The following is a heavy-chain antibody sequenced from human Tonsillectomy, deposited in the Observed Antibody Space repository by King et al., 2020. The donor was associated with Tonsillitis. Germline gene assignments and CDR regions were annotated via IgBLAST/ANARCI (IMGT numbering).Heavy chain of an antibody. J-gene: IGHJ4*02. CDR3: ARTTEAYYLDY. CDR1: GSSISSVYY. Sequence: QLQESGPGLVKPSETLSLTCTVSGSSISSVYYWGWIRQPPGKGLEWIGSIYHSGSTYYNPSLKSRVTISVDTSKNQFSLNLSSVTAADTAVYYCARTTEAYYLDYWGQGTLVTVSS. V-gene: IGHV4-38-2*02. D-gene: IGHD1-1*01. CDR2: IYHSGST.